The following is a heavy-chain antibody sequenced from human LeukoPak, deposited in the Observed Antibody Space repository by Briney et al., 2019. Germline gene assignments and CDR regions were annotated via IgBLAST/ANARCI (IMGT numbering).Heavy chain of an antibody. CDR1: GGSISSYY. Sequence: SETLSLTCTVSGGSISSYYWSWIRQPPGKGLEWIGYIYYSGSTNYNPSLKSRVTISVDTSKNQFSLKLSSVTAADTAVYYCAREYYYDSSGYSNWFDPWAREPWSPSPQ. CDR3: AREYYYDSSGYSNWFDP. V-gene: IGHV4-59*01. CDR2: IYYSGST. J-gene: IGHJ5*02. D-gene: IGHD3-22*01.